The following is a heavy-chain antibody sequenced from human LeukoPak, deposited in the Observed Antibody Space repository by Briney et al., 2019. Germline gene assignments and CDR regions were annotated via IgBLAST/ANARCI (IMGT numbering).Heavy chain of an antibody. CDR3: ARAAMYYYDSSGPYNWFDP. V-gene: IGHV1-2*02. J-gene: IGHJ5*02. CDR1: GYTFTGYY. Sequence: ASVKVSCKASGYTFTGYYMHWVRQAPGQGLEWMGWINPNSGGTNYAQKFQGRVTMTRDTSISTAYMELSRLRSDDTAVYYCARAAMYYYDSSGPYNWFDPWGQGTLVTVSS. D-gene: IGHD3-22*01. CDR2: INPNSGGT.